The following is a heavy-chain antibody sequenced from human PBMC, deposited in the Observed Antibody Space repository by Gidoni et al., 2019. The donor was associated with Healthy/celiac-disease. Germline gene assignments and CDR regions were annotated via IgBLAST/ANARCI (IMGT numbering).Heavy chain of an antibody. J-gene: IGHJ5*02. CDR1: GGSISSYY. D-gene: IGHD3-10*01. Sequence: QVQLQESGPGLVKPSETLSLTCTVSGGSISSYYWSWIRQPPGKGLEWIGYIYYSGSTNYNPSLKSRVTISVDASKNQFSLKLSSVTAADTAVYYCARTRFGEFQGFDPWGQGTLVTVSS. CDR2: IYYSGST. CDR3: ARTRFGEFQGFDP. V-gene: IGHV4-59*01.